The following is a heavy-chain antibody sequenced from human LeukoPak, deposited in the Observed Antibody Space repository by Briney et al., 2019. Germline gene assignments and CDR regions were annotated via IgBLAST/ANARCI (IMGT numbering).Heavy chain of an antibody. CDR3: ATYTHWVAGDV. CDR1: GFTFSESW. J-gene: IGHJ6*02. D-gene: IGHD3-16*01. CDR2: MNQDGSEK. V-gene: IGHV3-7*01. Sequence: GGSLRLSCAASGFTFSESWMSWVRQAPGTGLEWVANMNQDGSEKDYVDSVKGRFTISRDNARESLYLQMSSLRAEDTAVYYCATYTHWVAGDVWGHGTTVTVSS.